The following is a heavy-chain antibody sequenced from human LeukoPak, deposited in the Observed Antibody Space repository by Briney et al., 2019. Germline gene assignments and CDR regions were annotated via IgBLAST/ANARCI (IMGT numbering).Heavy chain of an antibody. CDR2: IYSGGIT. J-gene: IGHJ4*02. Sequence: GGSLRLSCAASGFTVSSNFLSWVRQPPGKGLEWVSDIYSGGITYYADSVKGRFTISRDNSKNTLYLQMNSLRAEDTAVYYCTRGGGGSFPHYWGQGTLFTVSS. D-gene: IGHD2-21*01. CDR1: GFTVSSNF. CDR3: TRGGGGSFPHY. V-gene: IGHV3-53*01.